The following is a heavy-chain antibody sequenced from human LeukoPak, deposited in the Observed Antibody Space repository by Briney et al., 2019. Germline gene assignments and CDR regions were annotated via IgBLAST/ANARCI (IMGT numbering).Heavy chain of an antibody. CDR1: GGSMSSYY. D-gene: IGHD3-22*01. CDR2: IYYSGST. J-gene: IGHJ4*02. Sequence: SETLSLTCTVSGGSMSSYYWSWIRQPPGKGLGWIGYIYYSGSTNSNSSLKSRVTISVDTSKSQFSLNLTSVTAADTAVYYCARHYGTNGYFSSFFDYWGQGTLVTVSS. V-gene: IGHV4-59*01. CDR3: ARHYGTNGYFSSFFDY.